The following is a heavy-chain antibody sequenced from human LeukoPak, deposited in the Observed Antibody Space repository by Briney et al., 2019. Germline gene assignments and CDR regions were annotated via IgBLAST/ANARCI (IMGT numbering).Heavy chain of an antibody. J-gene: IGHJ4*02. Sequence: GRSLRLSCAASGFTFSSYGMHWVRQAPGKGLEWVAVIWYDGSNKYYADSVKGRFTITRDNSKNTLYLQMNSLRAEDTAVYYCARGAGTVTDYWGQGTLVTVSS. D-gene: IGHD4-17*01. CDR3: ARGAGTVTDY. V-gene: IGHV3-33*01. CDR1: GFTFSSYG. CDR2: IWYDGSNK.